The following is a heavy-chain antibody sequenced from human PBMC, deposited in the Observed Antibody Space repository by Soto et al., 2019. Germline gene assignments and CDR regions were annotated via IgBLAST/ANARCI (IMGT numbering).Heavy chain of an antibody. CDR1: GFTFSLYA. Sequence: GGSLRLSCAASGFTFSLYAIHWVRQAPGKGLEWVAAIWGDGSDKKYADSVKGRFTISRDNSKNTLYLQMNSLRAEDTAVYYCARGGYYDFWSGYNYYYGMDVWGQGTTVTVSS. CDR3: ARGGYYDFWSGYNYYYGMDV. V-gene: IGHV3-33*01. J-gene: IGHJ6*02. D-gene: IGHD3-3*01. CDR2: IWGDGSDK.